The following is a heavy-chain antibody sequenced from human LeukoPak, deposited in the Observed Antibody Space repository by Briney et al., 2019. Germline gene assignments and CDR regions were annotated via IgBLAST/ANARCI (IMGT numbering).Heavy chain of an antibody. CDR1: GYSFTSYY. J-gene: IGHJ4*02. Sequence: ASVKVSCKASGYSFTSYYMHWVRLAPGQGLEWMGIINPSGGSTNYAQKFQGRVTMTRDTSTSTVYMELSSLKSEDTAVYYCARIRTAGGPEYWGQGTLVTVSS. CDR3: ARIRTAGGPEY. V-gene: IGHV1-46*01. CDR2: INPSGGST. D-gene: IGHD6-13*01.